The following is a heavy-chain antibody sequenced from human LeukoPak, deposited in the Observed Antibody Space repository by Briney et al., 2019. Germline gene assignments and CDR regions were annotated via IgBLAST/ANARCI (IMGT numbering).Heavy chain of an antibody. CDR3: AKDAGGGLCYFDY. Sequence: TGGSLRLSCATSGFTLSSYNMHWVRQAPGKGLEWVAFIQNDGSNTYYADSVKGRFTISRDNSKNTRYLQMNSRRAEDTTVYYCAKDAGGGLCYFDYWGQGTLVTVSS. CDR2: IQNDGSNT. D-gene: IGHD2-2*01. CDR1: GFTLSSYN. V-gene: IGHV3-30*02. J-gene: IGHJ4*02.